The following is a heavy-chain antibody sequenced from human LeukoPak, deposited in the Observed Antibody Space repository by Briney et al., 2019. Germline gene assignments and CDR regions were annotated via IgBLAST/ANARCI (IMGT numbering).Heavy chain of an antibody. J-gene: IGHJ4*02. CDR2: VYYSGSA. V-gene: IGHV4-39*01. D-gene: IGHD3-10*01. CDR3: ARLWVGAGGPDY. Sequence: PSETLSLTCTVSGGSIDNSNYYWGWIRLPPGKGLEWIGSVYYSGSAYYNPSLQSRVTMSVDRSKNQFSLRLSSVTAADTAVYYCARLWVGAGGPDYWGQGTLVTVSS. CDR1: GGSIDNSNYY.